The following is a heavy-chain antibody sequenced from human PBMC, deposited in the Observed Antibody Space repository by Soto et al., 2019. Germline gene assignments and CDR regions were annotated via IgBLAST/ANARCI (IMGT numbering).Heavy chain of an antibody. CDR1: GGTFSSYA. CDR3: ARSQGGSSSLDIYYYYYYGIDV. V-gene: IGHV1-69*01. J-gene: IGHJ6*02. Sequence: QVQLVQSGAEVKKPGSSVKVSCKAPGGTFSSYAISWVRQAPGQGLEWLGGIIPIFGTAKYAQKFQGRVTITADESTSTGYMELSSLISEDTAVYYCARSQGGSSSLDIYYYYYYGIDVWGQGTTVTVSS. D-gene: IGHD2-15*01. CDR2: IIPIFGTA.